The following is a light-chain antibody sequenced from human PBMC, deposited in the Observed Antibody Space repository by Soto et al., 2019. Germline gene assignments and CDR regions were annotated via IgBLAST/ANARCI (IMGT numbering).Light chain of an antibody. CDR1: QSVYSY. CDR2: DVS. J-gene: IGKJ4*01. Sequence: EVVLTQSPATLSLSPGERATLSCRASQSVYSYLACYQQKPGQPPRLLISDVSNRAAGIPPRFSGSGYGTDFTLTISSLQPEAFAVYYCQHRNDWPLTFGGGTKVEIK. V-gene: IGKV3-11*01. CDR3: QHRNDWPLT.